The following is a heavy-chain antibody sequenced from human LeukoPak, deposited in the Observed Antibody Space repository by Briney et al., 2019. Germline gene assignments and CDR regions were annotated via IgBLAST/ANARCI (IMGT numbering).Heavy chain of an antibody. CDR1: GFTFSSYW. Sequence: GGSLRLSCAASGFTFSSYWMNWVRQAPGKGSEWVANIKPDGSEKFYVDSVKGRFTVSRDNAKNLLYLQMNSLRAEDTALYYCARGASYWGQGTLVTVSS. J-gene: IGHJ4*02. CDR3: ARGASY. V-gene: IGHV3-7*04. CDR2: IKPDGSEK.